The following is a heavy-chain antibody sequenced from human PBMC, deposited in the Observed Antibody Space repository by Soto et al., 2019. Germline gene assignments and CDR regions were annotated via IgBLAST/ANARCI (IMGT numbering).Heavy chain of an antibody. CDR3: ARGRIAASYYYYYGMDV. V-gene: IGHV1-69*06. CDR2: IIPIFGTA. Sequence: SVKVSCKASGGTFSSYAISWVRQAPGQGLEWMGGIIPIFGTANYAQKFQGRVTITADKSTSTAYMELSSLRSEDTAVYYCARGRIAASYYYYYGMDVWGQGTTVTVSS. D-gene: IGHD6-13*01. CDR1: GGTFSSYA. J-gene: IGHJ6*02.